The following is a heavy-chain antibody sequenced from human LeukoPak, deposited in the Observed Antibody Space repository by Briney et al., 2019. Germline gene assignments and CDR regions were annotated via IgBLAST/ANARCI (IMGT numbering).Heavy chain of an antibody. D-gene: IGHD1-26*01. CDR3: ARGTKWELLKYYFDY. CDR1: GGSISSGSYY. Sequence: SQTLSLTXTVSGGSISSGSYYWSWIRQPAGKGLEWIGRIYTSGSTNYNPSLKSRVTISVDTSKNQFSLKLSSVTAAGTAVYYCARGTKWELLKYYFDYWGQGTLVTVSS. J-gene: IGHJ4*02. V-gene: IGHV4-61*02. CDR2: IYTSGST.